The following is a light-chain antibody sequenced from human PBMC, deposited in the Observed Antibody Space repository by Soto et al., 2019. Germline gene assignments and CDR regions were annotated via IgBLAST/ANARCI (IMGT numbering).Light chain of an antibody. Sequence: EIVLSQSPATLSLSPGERATLSCRASQSVSSYLAWYQHKPGQAPRLLIYDASKRATGIPARFSGSGSGTDFHLTISSLEPEDFAVYYCQQRSNWPPTWTFGQGTKVEVK. J-gene: IGKJ1*01. CDR2: DAS. V-gene: IGKV3-11*01. CDR1: QSVSSY. CDR3: QQRSNWPPTWT.